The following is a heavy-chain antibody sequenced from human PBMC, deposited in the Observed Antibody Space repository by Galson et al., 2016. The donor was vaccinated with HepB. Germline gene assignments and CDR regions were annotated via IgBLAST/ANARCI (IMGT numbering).Heavy chain of an antibody. CDR3: ARNREFTGDFDY. Sequence: SCKASGYTFTNYDINWVRQATGQGLEWLGWMTPNSGKTGYAQKLQGRLTLTRDTSTSTAYMELSSLTSDDTAVYFCARNREFTGDFDYWGQGALVTVSS. J-gene: IGHJ4*02. D-gene: IGHD7-27*01. CDR2: MTPNSGKT. V-gene: IGHV1-8*01. CDR1: GYTFTNYD.